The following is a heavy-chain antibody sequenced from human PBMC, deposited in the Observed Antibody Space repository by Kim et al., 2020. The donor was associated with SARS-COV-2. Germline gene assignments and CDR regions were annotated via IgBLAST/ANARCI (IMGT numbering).Heavy chain of an antibody. CDR3: ARAAAAGTGDAFDI. Sequence: SETLSLTCTVSGGSISSGGYYWSWIRQHPGKGLEWIGYIYYSGSTYYNPSLKSRVTISVDTSKNQFSLKLSSVTAADTAVYYCARAAAAGTGDAFDIWGQGTMVTVSS. CDR2: IYYSGST. D-gene: IGHD6-13*01. V-gene: IGHV4-31*03. CDR1: GGSISSGGYY. J-gene: IGHJ3*02.